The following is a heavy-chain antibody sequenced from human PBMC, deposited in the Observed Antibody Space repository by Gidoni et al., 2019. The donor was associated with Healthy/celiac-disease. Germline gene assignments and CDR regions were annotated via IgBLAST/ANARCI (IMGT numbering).Heavy chain of an antibody. D-gene: IGHD4-17*01. Sequence: QLQLQESGPGLVKPSETLSLTCTVSGGSISSSSYYWGWLRQPPGKGLEWLGSIYYSGSTYYNPSLKSRVTISVDTSKNQFSLKLSSVTAADTAVYYCARHGTTVTTPSVDVWGKGTTVTVSS. CDR2: IYYSGST. CDR3: ARHGTTVTTPSVDV. CDR1: GGSISSSSYY. V-gene: IGHV4-39*01. J-gene: IGHJ6*04.